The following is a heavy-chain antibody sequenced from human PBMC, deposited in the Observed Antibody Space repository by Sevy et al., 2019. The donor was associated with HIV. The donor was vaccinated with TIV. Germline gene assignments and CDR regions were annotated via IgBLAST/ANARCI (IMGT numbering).Heavy chain of an antibody. V-gene: IGHV1-18*01. Sequence: ASVKVSCKASGYTFTSYGISWVRQAPGQGLEWMGWISAYNGNTNYAQKLQGRVTVTTDTSTSTAYMALRSLRSDDTAVYYCARDKGIAGGRFDPWGQGTLVTVSS. CDR2: ISAYNGNT. CDR1: GYTFTSYG. D-gene: IGHD6-13*01. CDR3: ARDKGIAGGRFDP. J-gene: IGHJ5*02.